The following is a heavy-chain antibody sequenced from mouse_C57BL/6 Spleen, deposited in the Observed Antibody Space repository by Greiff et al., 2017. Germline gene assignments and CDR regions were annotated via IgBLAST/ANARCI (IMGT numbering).Heavy chain of an antibody. V-gene: IGHV1-63*01. CDR1: GYTFTNYW. CDR3: ARRDSSGPYYYAMDY. CDR2: IYPGGGYT. J-gene: IGHJ4*01. D-gene: IGHD3-2*02. Sequence: VQLQQSGAELVRPGTSVKMSCKASGYTFTNYWIGWAKQRPGHGLEWIGDIYPGGGYTNYNEKFKGKATLTADKSSSTAYMQLSSLTSEDSAIYYCARRDSSGPYYYAMDYWGQGTSVTVSS.